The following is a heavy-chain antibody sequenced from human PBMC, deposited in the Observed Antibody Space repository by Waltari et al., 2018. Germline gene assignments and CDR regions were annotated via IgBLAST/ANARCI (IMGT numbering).Heavy chain of an antibody. Sequence: EVHLVESGGDLVQPGRSLRLSCAASGFIFDDYAMHWVRQAPGKGLELVSGINWNSDNRGYADSVKGRFTISRDNAKNSLYLQMNSLRAEDTALYYCARNSFAAAGYFYYYAMDVWGQGTTVTVSS. CDR1: GFIFDDYA. J-gene: IGHJ6*02. V-gene: IGHV3-9*01. CDR3: ARNSFAAAGYFYYYAMDV. D-gene: IGHD6-25*01. CDR2: INWNSDNR.